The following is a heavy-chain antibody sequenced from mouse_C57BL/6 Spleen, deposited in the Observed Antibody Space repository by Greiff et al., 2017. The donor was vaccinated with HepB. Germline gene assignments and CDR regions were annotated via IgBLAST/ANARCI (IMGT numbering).Heavy chain of an antibody. Sequence: EVKLVESGGDLVKPGGSLKLSCAASGFTFSSYGMSWVRQTPDKRLEWVATISSGGSYTYYPDSVKGRFTISRDNAKNTLYLQMSSLKSEDTAMYYCARPSTVAYWYFDVWGTGTTVTVSS. V-gene: IGHV5-6*01. CDR3: ARPSTVAYWYFDV. D-gene: IGHD1-1*01. CDR2: ISSGGSYT. CDR1: GFTFSSYG. J-gene: IGHJ1*03.